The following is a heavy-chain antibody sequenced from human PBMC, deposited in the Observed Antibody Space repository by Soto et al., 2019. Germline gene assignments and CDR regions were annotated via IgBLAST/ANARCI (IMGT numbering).Heavy chain of an antibody. CDR3: ARGGDTRRDDYYYGMDF. CDR2: IYYSGTT. J-gene: IGHJ6*02. CDR1: VLAIRSYC. Sequence: TLSLRCTAPVLAIRSYCGIWTRQPPGKGLEWIEYIYYSGTTNYNPSFKRRVTISVDTSKNQFSLKLSSVTAADTAVYYCARGGDTRRDDYYYGMDFWGQGTSVSVS. V-gene: IGHV4-59*01. D-gene: IGHD5-18*01.